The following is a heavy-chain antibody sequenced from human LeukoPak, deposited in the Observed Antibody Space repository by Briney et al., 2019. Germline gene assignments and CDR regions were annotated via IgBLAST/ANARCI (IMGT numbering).Heavy chain of an antibody. J-gene: IGHJ5*02. CDR3: ARAGTVYHDYGDYGGWFDP. V-gene: IGHV3-7*01. Sequence: PGGSLRLSCAASGFTFSSYWMSWVRQAPGKGLEWVANIKQDGSEKYYVDSVKGRFTISRDNAKNSLYQQMNSLRAEDTAVYYCARAGTVYHDYGDYGGWFDPWGQGTLVTVSS. CDR2: IKQDGSEK. D-gene: IGHD4-17*01. CDR1: GFTFSSYW.